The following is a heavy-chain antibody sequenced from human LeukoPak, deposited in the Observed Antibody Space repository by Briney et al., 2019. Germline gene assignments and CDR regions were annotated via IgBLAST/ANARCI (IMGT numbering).Heavy chain of an antibody. V-gene: IGHV3-48*02. CDR1: GFTFSSYS. J-gene: IGHJ5*02. Sequence: PGGSLRLSCAASGFTFSSYSMNWVRQAPGKGLEWVSYISSSSTIYYADSVKGRFTISRDNAKNSLYLQMNSLRDEDTAVYYCAREVTIFGVVTRFDPWGQGTLVTVSS. D-gene: IGHD3-3*01. CDR2: ISSSSTI. CDR3: AREVTIFGVVTRFDP.